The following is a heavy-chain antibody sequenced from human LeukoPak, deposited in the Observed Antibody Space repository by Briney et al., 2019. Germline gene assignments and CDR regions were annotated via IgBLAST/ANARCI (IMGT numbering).Heavy chain of an antibody. J-gene: IGHJ4*02. Sequence: GGSLRLSCAASGFTFSSYWMRWVRQAPGKGLVWVSRINSDGSSTSYADSVKGRFTISRDNAKNTLYLQMNSLRAEDTAVYYCARGRGITMVRGVLFDYWGQGSLVTVSS. V-gene: IGHV3-74*01. D-gene: IGHD3-10*01. CDR2: INSDGSST. CDR3: ARGRGITMVRGVLFDY. CDR1: GFTFSSYW.